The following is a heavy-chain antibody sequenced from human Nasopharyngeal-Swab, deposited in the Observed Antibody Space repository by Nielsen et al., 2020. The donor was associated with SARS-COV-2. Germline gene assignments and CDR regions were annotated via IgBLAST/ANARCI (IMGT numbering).Heavy chain of an antibody. J-gene: IGHJ4*02. CDR3: EHRRLQLWSSGIYY. D-gene: IGHD5-18*01. CDR2: LYWDDDK. Sequence: SGPTLAKPTQTLTLTCTFSRFSLSTSGVGVGWIRQPPGKALEWLALLYWDDDKRYSPSLKSRLTITKDTSKNQVLLTMTNIDPVDTATYYCEHRRLQLWSSGIYYWGQGTLVTVSS. CDR1: RFSLSTSGVG. V-gene: IGHV2-5*02.